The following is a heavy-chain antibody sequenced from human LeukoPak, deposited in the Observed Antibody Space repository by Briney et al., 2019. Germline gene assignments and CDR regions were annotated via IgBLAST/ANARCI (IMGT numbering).Heavy chain of an antibody. Sequence: GGSLRLSCAASGFTFSSYEMDWVRQAPGKGLEWVSYISSSGSTIYYADSVKGRFTISRDNAKNSLYLQMNSLRAHDTAVYYCAKSSLVAPYDYWGQGTLVTVSS. V-gene: IGHV3-48*03. J-gene: IGHJ4*02. D-gene: IGHD2-15*01. CDR2: ISSSGSTI. CDR3: AKSSLVAPYDY. CDR1: GFTFSSYE.